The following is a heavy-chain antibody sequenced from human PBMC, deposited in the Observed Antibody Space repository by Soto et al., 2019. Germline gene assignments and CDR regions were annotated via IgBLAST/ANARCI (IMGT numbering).Heavy chain of an antibody. Sequence: EVQLLESGGGLVQPGGSLRLSCAASGFTFSSYAMSWVRQAPGKGLEWVSAISGSGGSTYYADSVKGRFTLSRDNSKNTLYLQMNSLRAEDTAVYYCARRIAVALGPMYYFDYWGQGTLVTVSS. V-gene: IGHV3-23*01. D-gene: IGHD6-19*01. CDR3: ARRIAVALGPMYYFDY. CDR2: ISGSGGST. CDR1: GFTFSSYA. J-gene: IGHJ4*02.